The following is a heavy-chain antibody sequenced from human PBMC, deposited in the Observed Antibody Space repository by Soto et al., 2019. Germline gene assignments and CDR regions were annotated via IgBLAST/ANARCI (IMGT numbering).Heavy chain of an antibody. D-gene: IGHD3-9*01. Sequence: GGSLRLSCAASGFTFSSYWMSWVRQAPGKGLEWVANIKQDGSEKYYVDSVKGRFTISRDNAKNSLYLQMNSLRAEDTAVYYCARDRYDILTGYDAFDIWGQGTMVTVSS. CDR1: GFTFSSYW. J-gene: IGHJ3*02. V-gene: IGHV3-7*01. CDR3: ARDRYDILTGYDAFDI. CDR2: IKQDGSEK.